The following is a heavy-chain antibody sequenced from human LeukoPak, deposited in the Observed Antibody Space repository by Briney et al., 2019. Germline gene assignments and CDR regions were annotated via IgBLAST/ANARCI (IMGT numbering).Heavy chain of an antibody. J-gene: IGHJ4*02. V-gene: IGHV1-46*01. D-gene: IGHD6-13*01. CDR1: GYTFTSYY. Sequence: AASVKVSCKASGYTFTSYYMHWVRQAPGQGLEWMGIINPSGGSTSYAQKFQGRVTITADESTSTAYMELSSLRSEDTAVYYCARENSSSWADYWGQGTLVTVSS. CDR2: INPSGGST. CDR3: ARENSSSWADY.